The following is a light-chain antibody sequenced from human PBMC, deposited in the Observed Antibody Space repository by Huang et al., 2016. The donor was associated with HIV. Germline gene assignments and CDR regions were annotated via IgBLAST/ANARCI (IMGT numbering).Light chain of an antibody. Sequence: DIVMTQSPDPLAVSLGERATINCKSGQSVLYRSNKKNYVAWYQTKPGQPPKLLIYWSSTRESGVPERFSGSGSRTDFTLTIRSQQAEDVAVYYCQQYYSHPLTFGGGTKVEIK. J-gene: IGKJ4*01. CDR3: QQYYSHPLT. CDR2: WSS. CDR1: QSVLYRSNKKNY. V-gene: IGKV4-1*01.